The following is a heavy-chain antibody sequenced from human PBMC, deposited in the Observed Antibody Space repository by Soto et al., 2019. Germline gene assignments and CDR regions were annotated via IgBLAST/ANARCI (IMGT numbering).Heavy chain of an antibody. V-gene: IGHV3-23*01. CDR3: AKLGGYCSSTSCPHYFDY. CDR2: ISGSGGST. D-gene: IGHD2-2*01. CDR1: GFTFSSYA. J-gene: IGHJ4*02. Sequence: GGSLRLSCAASGFTFSSYAMSWVRQAPGKGLEWVSAISGSGGSTYYADSVKGRFTISRDNSKNTLYLQMNSLRAEDTAVYYCAKLGGYCSSTSCPHYFDYWGQGTLVTVSS.